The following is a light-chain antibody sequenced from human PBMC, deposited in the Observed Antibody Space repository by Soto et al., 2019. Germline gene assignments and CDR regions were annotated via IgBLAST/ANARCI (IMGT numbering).Light chain of an antibody. CDR1: QDISNY. Sequence: DIPMTQSPSSLSPSVGDRVTITCKASQDISNYLNWYQQKPGKAPKLLIYDASNLETGVPSRFSGSGSGTDFTFTISSLQPEDIATYYCQQYDNLPLTFGGGTKVDIK. CDR2: DAS. V-gene: IGKV1-33*01. J-gene: IGKJ4*01. CDR3: QQYDNLPLT.